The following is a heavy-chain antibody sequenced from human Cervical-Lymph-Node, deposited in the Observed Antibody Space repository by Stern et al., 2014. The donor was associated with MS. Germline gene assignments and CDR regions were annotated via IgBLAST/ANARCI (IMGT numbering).Heavy chain of an antibody. D-gene: IGHD4-11*01. CDR1: GYTFISYW. Sequence: EVQLVQSGAEVKKPGESLKISCKTSGYTFISYWIGWVRQMPGRGLEWMGIIYTGDSYTRYSPPFQGQVTISVDKSISTAYLQWSSLKASDTAIYYCARRSWDYRREYYFDFWGQGTLVTVSS. CDR3: ARRSWDYRREYYFDF. CDR2: IYTGDSYT. J-gene: IGHJ4*02. V-gene: IGHV5-51*03.